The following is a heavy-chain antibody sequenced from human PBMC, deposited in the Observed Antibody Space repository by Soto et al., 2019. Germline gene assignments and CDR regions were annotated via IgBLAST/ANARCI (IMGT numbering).Heavy chain of an antibody. CDR3: AKVHYYDSSGYYYIDY. CDR2: LAYDGNTK. Sequence: QVQLVESGGGVVQPGRSLRLSCAASGFTFSSHGMHWVRQAPGKGLEWVALLAYDGNTKYYADSVKGRFTISRDTSKNPLYLQLNRLRPEDTAVYYCAKVHYYDSSGYYYIDYWGQGTLVTVSS. CDR1: GFTFSSHG. D-gene: IGHD3-22*01. J-gene: IGHJ4*02. V-gene: IGHV3-30*18.